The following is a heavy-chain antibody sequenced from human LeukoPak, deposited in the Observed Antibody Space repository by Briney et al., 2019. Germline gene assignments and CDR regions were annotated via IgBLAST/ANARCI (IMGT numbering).Heavy chain of an antibody. CDR2: INPNSGGT. CDR3: AREGEMATTDNSWLDP. V-gene: IGHV1-2*02. Sequence: ASVKVSCKASGYTFTGYYMHWVRQAPGQGLEWMGWINPNSGGTNYAQKFQGRVTMTRDTSISTAYMELSRLRSDDTAVYYCAREGEMATTDNSWLDPWGQGTLVTVSS. CDR1: GYTFTGYY. J-gene: IGHJ5*02. D-gene: IGHD5-24*01.